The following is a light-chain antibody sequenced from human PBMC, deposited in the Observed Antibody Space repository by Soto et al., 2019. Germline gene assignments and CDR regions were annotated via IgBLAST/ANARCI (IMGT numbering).Light chain of an antibody. V-gene: IGKV3-15*01. CDR3: QQYDDWPLT. CDR1: QSVSSN. J-gene: IGKJ4*01. CDR2: GAS. Sequence: EKVMTQSPATLSVSPGERATLSCTASQSVSSNFAWYQQKPGQAPRLLIYGASTRATGIPARFSGSGSGTEFTLTISSLQSEDFAVYYCQQYDDWPLTFGGGTNVEIK.